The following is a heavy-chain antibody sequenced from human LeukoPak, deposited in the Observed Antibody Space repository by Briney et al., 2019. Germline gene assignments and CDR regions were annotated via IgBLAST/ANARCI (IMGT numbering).Heavy chain of an antibody. D-gene: IGHD3-22*01. V-gene: IGHV4-39*01. Sequence: SETLSLTCTVSGGSISSSSYYWGWIRQPPGKGLEWVGSIYYSGSTYYNPSLKSRVTISVDTSKNQFSLKLSSVTAADTAVYYCARPLVIDYYDSSGYYGGFDYWGQGTLVTVSS. CDR1: GGSISSSSYY. CDR3: ARPLVIDYYDSSGYYGGFDY. J-gene: IGHJ4*02. CDR2: IYYSGST.